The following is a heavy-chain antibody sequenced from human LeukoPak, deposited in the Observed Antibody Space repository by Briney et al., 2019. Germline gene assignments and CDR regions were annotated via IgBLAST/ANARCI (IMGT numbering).Heavy chain of an antibody. CDR2: IKKDGSEK. CDR1: GFSFSTYW. D-gene: IGHD2-15*01. V-gene: IGHV3-7*05. J-gene: IGHJ5*02. Sequence: GGSLRLSCAASGFSFSTYWMSWVRQAPGKGLEWVANIKKDGSEKYYVDSVKDRFTISRDNAKSSLYLQMNSPRAEDTAVYYCARVGSTCYHWGQGTLVTVSS. CDR3: ARVGSTCYH.